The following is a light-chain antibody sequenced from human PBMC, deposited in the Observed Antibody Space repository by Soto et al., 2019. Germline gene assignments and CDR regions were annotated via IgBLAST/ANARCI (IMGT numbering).Light chain of an antibody. Sequence: DIQMTQSPFSLSASVGDRVTITCRASQSINRDLNWYQQKPGKAPNLLIYAAFTLESGVPSRFSGSGSGTDFTLTISSIQLEDFATYYCQQNYSTPLAFGGGTKVEIK. CDR3: QQNYSTPLA. CDR1: QSINRD. J-gene: IGKJ4*01. V-gene: IGKV1-39*01. CDR2: AAF.